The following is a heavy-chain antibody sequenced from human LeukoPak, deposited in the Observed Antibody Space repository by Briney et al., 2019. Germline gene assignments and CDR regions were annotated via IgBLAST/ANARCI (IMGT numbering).Heavy chain of an antibody. CDR1: GFTFSIYA. CDR2: IGGDGRAT. D-gene: IGHD6-19*01. J-gene: IGHJ4*02. CDR3: AKSGSRDWDYFDY. V-gene: IGHV3-23*01. Sequence: PGGSLRLSCAASGFTFSIYAMNWVRQAPGKGLVWVSTIGGDGRATHYADSVKGRFTISRANSKNTLFLQMNSLRAEDTAVYYCAKSGSRDWDYFDYWGQGTLVTASS.